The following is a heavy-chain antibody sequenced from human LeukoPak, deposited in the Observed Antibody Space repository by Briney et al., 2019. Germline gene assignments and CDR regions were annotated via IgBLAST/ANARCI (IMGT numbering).Heavy chain of an antibody. D-gene: IGHD3-3*01. V-gene: IGHV3-30*18. Sequence: SCKAAGYTFSSYGMHWVRQAPGKGLEWVAVISYDGSNKYYADSVKGRFTISRDNSKNTLYLQMNSLRAEDTAVYYCAKDGEWSSPDYWGQGTLVTVSS. J-gene: IGHJ4*02. CDR2: ISYDGSNK. CDR3: AKDGEWSSPDY. CDR1: GYTFSSYG.